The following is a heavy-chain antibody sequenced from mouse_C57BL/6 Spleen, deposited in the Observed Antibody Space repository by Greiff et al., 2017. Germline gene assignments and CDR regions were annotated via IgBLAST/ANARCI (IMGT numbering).Heavy chain of an antibody. V-gene: IGHV1-55*01. CDR1: GYTFTSYW. J-gene: IGHJ2*01. D-gene: IGHD3-2*02. CDR3: ARSDSSGMDFDY. Sequence: VQLQQSGAELVKPGASVKMSCKASGYTFTSYWITWVKQRPGQGLEWIGDIYPGSGSTNYNEKFKSTATLTVDTSSSTAYMQLSSLTSEDSAVYYCARSDSSGMDFDYWGQGTTLTVSS. CDR2: IYPGSGST.